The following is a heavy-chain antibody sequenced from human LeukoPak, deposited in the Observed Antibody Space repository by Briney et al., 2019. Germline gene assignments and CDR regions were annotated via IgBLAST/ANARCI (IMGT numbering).Heavy chain of an antibody. Sequence: GGSLRLSCAASGFTFSSYWMHWVRQAPGKGLVWVSRIKSDGSSTNYADSVKGRFTISRDSAKNTLYLQMNSLRVEDTAVYYCARVGAVVYGFDIWGQGTMVTVSS. CDR3: ARVGAVVYGFDI. CDR2: IKSDGSST. CDR1: GFTFSSYW. J-gene: IGHJ3*02. V-gene: IGHV3-74*01. D-gene: IGHD2-15*01.